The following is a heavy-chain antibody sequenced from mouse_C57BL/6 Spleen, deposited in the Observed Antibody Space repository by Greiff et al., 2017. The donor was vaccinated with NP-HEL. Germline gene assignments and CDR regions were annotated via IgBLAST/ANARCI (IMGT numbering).Heavy chain of an antibody. V-gene: IGHV1-82*01. Sequence: QVQLQQSGPELVKPGASVKISCKASGYAFSSSWMNWVKQRPGKGLEWIGRIYPGDGDTNYNGKFKGKATLTADKSSSTAYMQLSSLTSEDSAVYFCAPYGSSYGGYFDVWGTGTTVTVSS. D-gene: IGHD1-1*01. J-gene: IGHJ1*03. CDR2: IYPGDGDT. CDR3: APYGSSYGGYFDV. CDR1: GYAFSSSW.